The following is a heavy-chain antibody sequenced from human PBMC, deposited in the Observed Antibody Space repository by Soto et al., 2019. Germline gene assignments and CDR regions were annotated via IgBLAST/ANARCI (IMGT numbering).Heavy chain of an antibody. V-gene: IGHV4-34*01. Sequence: PSETLSLTCAVYGGSFSGYYWSWIRQPPGKGLEWIGEINHSGSTNYNPSLKSRVTISVDTSKNQFSLKLSSVTAADTAVYYCARGHCSSTSCYEGNWFDPWGQGTLVTVSS. CDR2: INHSGST. CDR3: ARGHCSSTSCYEGNWFDP. D-gene: IGHD2-2*01. CDR1: GGSFSGYY. J-gene: IGHJ5*02.